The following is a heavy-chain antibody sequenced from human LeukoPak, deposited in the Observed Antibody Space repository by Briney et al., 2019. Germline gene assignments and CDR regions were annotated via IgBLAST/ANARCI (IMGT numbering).Heavy chain of an antibody. V-gene: IGHV4-61*02. D-gene: IGHD3-9*01. Sequence: SQTLSLTCTVSGGSMSSGSYYWSWIRQPAGKGLEWIGRIYTSGSTNYNPSLKSRVTISVDTSKNQFSLKLSSVTAADTAVYYCARVLRYFDWRGDGMDVWGQGTTVTVSS. CDR3: ARVLRYFDWRGDGMDV. CDR1: GGSMSSGSYY. J-gene: IGHJ6*02. CDR2: IYTSGST.